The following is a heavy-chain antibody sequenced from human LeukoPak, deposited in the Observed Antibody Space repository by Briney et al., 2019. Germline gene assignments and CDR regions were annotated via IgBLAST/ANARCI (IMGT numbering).Heavy chain of an antibody. J-gene: IGHJ3*02. D-gene: IGHD3-16*02. CDR2: IYYSGST. CDR1: GGSISSYY. Sequence: NPSETLSLTCTVSGGSISSYYWSWIRQPPGKGLEWIGYIYYSGSTNYNPSLKSRVTISVDTSKNQFSLKLSSVTAADTAVYYCARDGANYDYIWGSYRKGGGGDAFDIWGQGTMVTVSS. V-gene: IGHV4-59*01. CDR3: ARDGANYDYIWGSYRKGGGGDAFDI.